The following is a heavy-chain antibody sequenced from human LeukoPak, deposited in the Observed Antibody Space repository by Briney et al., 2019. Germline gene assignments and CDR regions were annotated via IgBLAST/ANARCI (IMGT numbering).Heavy chain of an antibody. V-gene: IGHV1-18*01. J-gene: IGHJ2*01. D-gene: IGHD2-2*03. CDR1: GYTFTSYG. Sequence: ASVKVSCKASGYTFTSYGISWVRQAPGQGLEWMGWISAYNGNTNYAQKLQGRVTMTTDTSTSTAYMELRSLRSDDTAVYYCARDRAEFMGIVVVPWYFDLWGRGTLVTVSS. CDR2: ISAYNGNT. CDR3: ARDRAEFMGIVVVPWYFDL.